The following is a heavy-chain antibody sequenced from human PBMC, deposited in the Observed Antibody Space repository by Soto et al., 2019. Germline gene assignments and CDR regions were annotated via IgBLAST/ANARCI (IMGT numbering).Heavy chain of an antibody. CDR1: GGSIGSSNW. CDR3: ARGAAAATAYYYYGMEG. V-gene: IGHV4-4*02. CDR2: IYHSGST. J-gene: IGHJ6*02. D-gene: IGHD6-13*01. Sequence: KASETVSLTCAVSGGSIGSSNWWSWVRQPPGKGLEWIGEIYHSGSTNYNPSLKSRVTISVDKSKNQFSLKLSSVTAADTAVYYCARGAAAATAYYYYGMEGWGQGTTVNASS.